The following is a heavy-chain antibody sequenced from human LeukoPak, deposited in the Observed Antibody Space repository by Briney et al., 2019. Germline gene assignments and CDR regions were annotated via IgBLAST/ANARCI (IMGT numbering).Heavy chain of an antibody. Sequence: ASVKVSCKASGYTFTSYDINWVRQATGQGLEWMGWMNPNSGNTGYAQKFQGRVNMTRNTSISTAYMELSSLRSEDTAVYYCAIPGGRDGYNYWHYYYYGMDVWGQGTTVTVSS. CDR1: GYTFTSYD. V-gene: IGHV1-8*01. CDR2: MNPNSGNT. J-gene: IGHJ6*02. D-gene: IGHD5-24*01. CDR3: AIPGGRDGYNYWHYYYYGMDV.